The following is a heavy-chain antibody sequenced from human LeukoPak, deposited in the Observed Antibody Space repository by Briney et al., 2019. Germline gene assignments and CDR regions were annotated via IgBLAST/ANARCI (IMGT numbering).Heavy chain of an antibody. CDR1: GGSFSGYY. D-gene: IGHD3-10*01. CDR2: INHSGST. CDR3: ARGGGSGSYYNDAFDI. V-gene: IGHV4-34*01. Sequence: SETLSLTCAVYGGSFSGYYWSWIRQPPGKGLEWIGEINHSGSTNYNPSLKSRDTISVDTSKNQFSLKLSSVTAADTAVYYCARGGGSGSYYNDAFDIWGQGTMVTVSS. J-gene: IGHJ3*02.